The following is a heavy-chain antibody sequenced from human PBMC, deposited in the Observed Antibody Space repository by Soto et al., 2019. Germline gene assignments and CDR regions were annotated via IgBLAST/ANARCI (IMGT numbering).Heavy chain of an antibody. J-gene: IGHJ5*02. V-gene: IGHV4-59*01. CDR1: GASFTSYY. CDR2: IYYGEKT. D-gene: IGHD1-1*01. CDR3: ARRRTERHNWFDT. Sequence: SETLSLTCTVSGASFTSYYWSWIRQPPGKGLEWIGYIYYGEKTNYNPSLKNRVTISRDTSKNQVFLRLTSVTAADTAMYYCARRRTERHNWFDTWGQGTLVNVS.